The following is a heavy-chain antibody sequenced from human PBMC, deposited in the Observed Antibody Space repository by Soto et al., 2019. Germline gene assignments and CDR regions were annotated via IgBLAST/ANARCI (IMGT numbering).Heavy chain of an antibody. Sequence: GGSLSLSCAASGFNFISYAMHWVRQAPGKGLEWVAAISFDGSTEYYADSVKGRFTISRDNSKNTVYLQMNSLRSEDTAVYYCARSRHGSGSYTHFYYGLDVWGQGTTVTVSS. CDR1: GFNFISYA. CDR3: ARSRHGSGSYTHFYYGLDV. D-gene: IGHD3-10*01. CDR2: ISFDGSTE. V-gene: IGHV3-30-3*01. J-gene: IGHJ6*02.